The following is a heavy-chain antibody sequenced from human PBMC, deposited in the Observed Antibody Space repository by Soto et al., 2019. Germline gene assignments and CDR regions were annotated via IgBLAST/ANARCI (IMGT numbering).Heavy chain of an antibody. CDR2: IYYSGST. D-gene: IGHD2-21*02. CDR1: GGSISSGGYY. Sequence: ASETLSLTCTVSGGSISSGGYYWSWIRQHPGKGLEWIGYIYYSGSTYYNPSLKSRVTISVDTSKNQFSLKLSSVTAADTAVYYCARVTYCGGDCYYFDYWGQGTLVTSPQ. J-gene: IGHJ4*02. CDR3: ARVTYCGGDCYYFDY. V-gene: IGHV4-31*03.